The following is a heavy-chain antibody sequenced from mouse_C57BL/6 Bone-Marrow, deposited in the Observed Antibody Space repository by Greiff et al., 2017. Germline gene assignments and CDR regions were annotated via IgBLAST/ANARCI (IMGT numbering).Heavy chain of an antibody. CDR3: ARRAGTRYFEY. CDR2: ISSGGSYT. J-gene: IGHJ2*01. Sequence: EVQLQQSGGDLVKPGGSLKLSCAASGFTFSSYGMSWVRQTPDKRLEWVATISSGGSYTYYPDSVKGRFTISRDNAKNTLYLKMSSLKSEDTAMYDCARRAGTRYFEYWGQYTTLTVSS. D-gene: IGHD4-1*01. CDR1: GFTFSSYG. V-gene: IGHV5-6*01.